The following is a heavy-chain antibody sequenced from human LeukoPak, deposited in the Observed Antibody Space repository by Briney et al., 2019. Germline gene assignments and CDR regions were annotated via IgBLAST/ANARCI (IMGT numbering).Heavy chain of an antibody. CDR2: IYSGGST. J-gene: IGHJ4*02. Sequence: PGGSLRLSCAASGFTVSSKYMSWVRQAPGKGLEWVSVIYSGGSTYYADSVKGRFTISRDNSKNTLYLQMNSLKAEDTAVYYCTTDENYYDSSGYYYFDYWGQGNLVTVSS. CDR1: GFTVSSKY. CDR3: TTDENYYDSSGYYYFDY. V-gene: IGHV3-53*01. D-gene: IGHD3-22*01.